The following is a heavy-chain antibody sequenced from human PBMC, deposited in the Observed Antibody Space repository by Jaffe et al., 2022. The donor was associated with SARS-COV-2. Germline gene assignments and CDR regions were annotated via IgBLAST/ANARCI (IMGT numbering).Heavy chain of an antibody. V-gene: IGHV3-11*01. CDR3: ASSRNYHTVPGLDY. CDR2: ISTSGSTI. J-gene: IGHJ4*02. CDR1: GFTFSDYY. Sequence: QVQLVESGGDLVKPGGSLRLSCAASGFTFSDYYMSWIRQAPGKGLEWVSYISTSGSTIYYADSVKGRFTISRDNTKNSLFLQMNSLRAEDTAVYYCASSRNYHTVPGLDYWGQGTLVTVSS. D-gene: IGHD6-19*01.